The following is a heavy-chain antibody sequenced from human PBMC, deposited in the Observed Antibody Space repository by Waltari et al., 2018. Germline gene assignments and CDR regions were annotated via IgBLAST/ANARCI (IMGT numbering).Heavy chain of an antibody. CDR2: IYHSGST. CDR1: GYSISSGYY. CDR3: ASLKPSGDHFDY. Sequence: QVQLQESGPGLVKPSETLSLTCAVSGYSISSGYYWGWIRQPPGKGLEWSGSIYHSGSTYYNPSLKSRVTISVDTSKNQFSLKLSSVTAADTAVYYCASLKPSGDHFDYWGQGTLVTVSS. D-gene: IGHD2-21*01. V-gene: IGHV4-38-2*01. J-gene: IGHJ4*02.